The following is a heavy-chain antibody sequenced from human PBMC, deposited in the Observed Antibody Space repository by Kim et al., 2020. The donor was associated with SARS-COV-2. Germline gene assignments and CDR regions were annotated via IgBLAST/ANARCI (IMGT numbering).Heavy chain of an antibody. D-gene: IGHD7-27*01. V-gene: IGHV3-30*02. Sequence: VKGRFTISRDNSKNTLYLQMNSLRAEDTAVYYCAKDLGSKRGYYYGMDVWGQGTTVTVSS. CDR3: AKDLGSKRGYYYGMDV. J-gene: IGHJ6*02.